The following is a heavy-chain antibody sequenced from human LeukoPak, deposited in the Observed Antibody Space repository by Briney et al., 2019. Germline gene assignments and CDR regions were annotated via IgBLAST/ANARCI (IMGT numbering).Heavy chain of an antibody. CDR3: ARVSDGATLDY. V-gene: IGHV3-7*01. J-gene: IGHJ4*02. CDR1: GFTFSSYW. D-gene: IGHD1-26*01. CDR2: IKQDESEK. Sequence: GGSLRLSCAASGFTFSSYWMSWVRQAPGKGLEWVANIKQDESEKYYVDSVKGRFTISRDIAKNSLYLQMNSLRAEDTAVYYCARVSDGATLDYWGQGTLVTASS.